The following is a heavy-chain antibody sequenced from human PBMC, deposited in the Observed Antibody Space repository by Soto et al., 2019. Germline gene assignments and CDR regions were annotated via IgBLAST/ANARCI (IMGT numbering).Heavy chain of an antibody. CDR2: IWYDGSNK. J-gene: IGHJ4*02. D-gene: IGHD2-15*01. V-gene: IGHV3-33*01. CDR3: ARLGYCSGGSCSDGFDY. Sequence: QVQLVESGGGVVQPGRSLRLSCAASGFTFSSYGMHWVRQAPGKGLEWVAVIWYDGSNKYYADSVKGRFTISRDNSKNPLYLQMNSLRAEDTAVYYCARLGYCSGGSCSDGFDYWGQGTLVTVSS. CDR1: GFTFSSYG.